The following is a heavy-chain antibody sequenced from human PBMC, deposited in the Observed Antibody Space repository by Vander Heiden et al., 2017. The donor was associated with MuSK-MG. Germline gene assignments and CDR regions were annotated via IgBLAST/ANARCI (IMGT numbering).Heavy chain of an antibody. D-gene: IGHD6-19*01. CDR3: ARDRVAGYYYFDY. Sequence: EVQLVVSGGGLVQPGGSLRLSCSASGFHVSSNYMSWVRQAPGKGLEWGSVIYSGGSTYYADSVKGRFTISRDNTKNTLYLQMNSLRAEDTAVYYCARDRVAGYYYFDYWGQGTLVTVSS. CDR1: GFHVSSNY. V-gene: IGHV3-66*01. J-gene: IGHJ4*02. CDR2: IYSGGST.